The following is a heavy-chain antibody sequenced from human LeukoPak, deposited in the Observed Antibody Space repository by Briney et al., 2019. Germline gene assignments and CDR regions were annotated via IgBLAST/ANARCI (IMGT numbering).Heavy chain of an antibody. CDR1: GGSISSGGYY. J-gene: IGHJ4*02. Sequence: SQTLSLTCTVSGGSISSGGYYWSRIRQPPGKGLEWIGYIYHSGSTYYNPSLKSRVTISVDRSKNQFSLKLSSVTAADTAVYYCAREDYSSSSDYWGQGTLVTVSS. CDR3: AREDYSSSSDY. D-gene: IGHD6-6*01. CDR2: IYHSGST. V-gene: IGHV4-30-2*01.